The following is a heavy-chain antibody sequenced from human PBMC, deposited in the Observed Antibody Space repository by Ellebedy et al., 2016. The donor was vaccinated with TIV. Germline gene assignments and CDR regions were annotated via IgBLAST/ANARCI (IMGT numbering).Heavy chain of an antibody. CDR3: ARRGSYGDYAVQVNSWLDR. Sequence: PGGSLRLSCAASGFTFSSFTMNWVRQAPGKGLEWVSSISSSATYIHNADSVKGRFTISRDNAKNSLYLQMDSLRAEDTAVYYCARRGSYGDYAVQVNSWLDRWGQGTLVTVSS. D-gene: IGHD4-17*01. CDR1: GFTFSSFT. CDR2: ISSSATYI. V-gene: IGHV3-21*01. J-gene: IGHJ5*02.